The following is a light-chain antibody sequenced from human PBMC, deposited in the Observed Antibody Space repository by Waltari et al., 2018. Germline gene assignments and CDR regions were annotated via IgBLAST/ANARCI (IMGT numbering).Light chain of an antibody. CDR1: SSDVGGYNF. J-gene: IGLJ3*02. CDR2: EVS. V-gene: IGLV2-14*01. Sequence: QSALTQPASVSGSPGQSITISCTGTSSDVGGYNFVSWYQQHPGKAPKLMIYEVSERPSGVSNRFSGSKSGNTAALTISGLQAEDEADYYCTAYTISSTWVFGGGTKLTVL. CDR3: TAYTISSTWV.